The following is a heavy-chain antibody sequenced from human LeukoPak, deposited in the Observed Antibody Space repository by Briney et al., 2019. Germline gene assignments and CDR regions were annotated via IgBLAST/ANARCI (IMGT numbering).Heavy chain of an antibody. CDR3: ARGGHIVVVPAARVNWFDP. CDR1: GYTFTSYY. Sequence: ASVKVSCKASGYTFTSYYMHWVRQAPGQGLEWMGLINPSGGSTSYAQKFQGRVTMTRDMSTSTVYMELSSLRSEDTAVYYCARGGHIVVVPAARVNWFDPWGQGTLVTVSS. D-gene: IGHD2-2*01. CDR2: INPSGGST. J-gene: IGHJ5*02. V-gene: IGHV1-46*01.